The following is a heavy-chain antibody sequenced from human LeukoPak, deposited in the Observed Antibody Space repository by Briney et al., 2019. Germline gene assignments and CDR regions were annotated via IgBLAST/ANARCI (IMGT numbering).Heavy chain of an antibody. Sequence: ASVKVSCKASGYTFTSYGISWVRQAPGQGLERIGWISAYNGNTNYAQKLQCRVTMTRDTSINTAYMERSRLRSDETAVYYCARGGWVVPAAMILLPGGNYYYFDYWGQGTLVTVSS. CDR1: GYTFTSYG. V-gene: IGHV1-18*01. CDR2: ISAYNGNT. J-gene: IGHJ4*02. D-gene: IGHD2-2*01. CDR3: ARGGWVVPAAMILLPGGNYYYFDY.